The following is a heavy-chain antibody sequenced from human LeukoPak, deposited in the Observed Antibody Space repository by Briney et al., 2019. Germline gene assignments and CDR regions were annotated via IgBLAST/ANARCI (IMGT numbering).Heavy chain of an antibody. V-gene: IGHV3-33*03. D-gene: IGHD6-19*01. Sequence: GGSLRLSCAASGFTSTSYGMHWVRQAPGKGLEWVAVIWYDGGNKFYADSVKGRFTISRDNAKNSLYLQMNSLRAEDTAVYYCARTVAGLPLDAFDIWGQGTMVTVSS. CDR3: ARTVAGLPLDAFDI. CDR1: GFTSTSYG. J-gene: IGHJ3*02. CDR2: IWYDGGNK.